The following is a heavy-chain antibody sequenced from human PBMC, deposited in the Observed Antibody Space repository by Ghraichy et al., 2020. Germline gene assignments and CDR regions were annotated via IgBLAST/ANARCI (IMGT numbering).Heavy chain of an antibody. CDR1: GGSISSSSYY. CDR3: ARLAPRPIVVVVAATNWFDP. V-gene: IGHV4-39*01. Sequence: SETLSLTCTVSGGSISSSSYYWGWIRQPPGKGLEWIGSIYYSGSTYYNPSLKSRVTISVDTSKNQFSLKLSSVTAADTAVYYCARLAPRPIVVVVAATNWFDPWGQGTLVTVSS. D-gene: IGHD2-15*01. J-gene: IGHJ5*02. CDR2: IYYSGST.